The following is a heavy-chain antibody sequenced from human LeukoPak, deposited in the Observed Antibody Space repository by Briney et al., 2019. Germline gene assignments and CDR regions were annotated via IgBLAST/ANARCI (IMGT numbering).Heavy chain of an antibody. Sequence: SETLSLTCTVSGGSISSYYWSWIRQPPGKGPEWIGYISYSGITNYNPSPKSRVTISVDTSKNQFSLKLTSVTAADTAVYYCARRDDSTDWYFDLWGRGTLVTVSS. J-gene: IGHJ2*01. D-gene: IGHD2/OR15-2a*01. CDR2: ISYSGIT. V-gene: IGHV4-59*08. CDR3: ARRDDSTDWYFDL. CDR1: GGSISSYY.